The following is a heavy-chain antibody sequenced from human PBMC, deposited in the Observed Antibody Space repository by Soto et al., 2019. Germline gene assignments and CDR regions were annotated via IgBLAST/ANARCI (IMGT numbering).Heavy chain of an antibody. V-gene: IGHV1-69*13. J-gene: IGHJ6*02. CDR3: ARAIVLMVYAPLYYYYGMDV. D-gene: IGHD2-8*01. CDR2: IIPIFGTA. CDR1: GGTFSSYA. Sequence: AVKVSCKASGGTFSSYAISWVRQAPGQGLEWMGGIIPIFGTANYAQKFQGRVTITADESTSTAYMELSSLRSEDTAVYYCARAIVLMVYAPLYYYYGMDVWGQGTTVTVSS.